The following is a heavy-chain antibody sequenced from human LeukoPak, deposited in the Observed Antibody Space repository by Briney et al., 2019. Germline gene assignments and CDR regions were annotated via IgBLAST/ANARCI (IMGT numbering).Heavy chain of an antibody. CDR3: GPREDSTTNAYDY. J-gene: IGHJ4*02. CDR2: ISGEGVTI. CDR1: GFSFSNYA. Sequence: GGSLRLSCATSGFSFSNYAMSWVRQAPGKGLEWVSAISGEGVTIYYADSVKGRFTISRDNSKNTLYLQMNSLTAEDTAVYYCGPREDSTTNAYDYWGQATLVTVSS. D-gene: IGHD2/OR15-2a*01. V-gene: IGHV3-23*01.